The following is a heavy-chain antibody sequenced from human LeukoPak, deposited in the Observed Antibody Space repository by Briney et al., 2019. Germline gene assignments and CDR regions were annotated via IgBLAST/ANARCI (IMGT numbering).Heavy chain of an antibody. D-gene: IGHD3-16*02. CDR2: INHSGST. J-gene: IGHJ4*02. CDR3: ARGGGLVWGSYRYRGRYFDY. V-gene: IGHV4-34*01. Sequence: SETLSLTCAVYGGSFSGYYWSWIRQPPGKGLEWIGEINHSGSTNYNPSLKSRVTISVDTSKNQFSLKLSSVTAADTAVYYCARGGGLVWGSYRYRGRYFDYWAREPWSPSPQ. CDR1: GGSFSGYY.